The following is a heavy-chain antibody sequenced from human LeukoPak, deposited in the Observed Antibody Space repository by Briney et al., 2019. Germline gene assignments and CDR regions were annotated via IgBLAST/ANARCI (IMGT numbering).Heavy chain of an antibody. D-gene: IGHD4-11*01. CDR2: MSYIGLT. J-gene: IGHJ4*02. V-gene: IGHV4-39*01. CDR1: GDSIRTTSYW. CDR3: TRLPLDYSLDY. Sequence: SETLSLTCTVSGDSIRTTSYWWGWIRQSPAKGLEWIGSMSYIGLTSYNPSLKRRVTISVDTSKHQFSQHLSSVTAADTAVYYCTRLPLDYSLDYWGQGTLVSVSS.